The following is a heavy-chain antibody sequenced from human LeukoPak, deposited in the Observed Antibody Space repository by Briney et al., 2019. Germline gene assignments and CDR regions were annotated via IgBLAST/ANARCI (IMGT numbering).Heavy chain of an antibody. CDR2: INHSGST. J-gene: IGHJ4*02. CDR3: ARETAAGTLDY. Sequence: SETLSLTCTVSGVSISSSSYYWSWIRQAPGKGLEWIGEINHSGSTNYNPSLKSRVTISVDTSKNQFSLKLSSVTAADTAVYYCARETAAGTLDYWGQGTLVTVSS. D-gene: IGHD6-13*01. V-gene: IGHV4-39*07. CDR1: GVSISSSSYY.